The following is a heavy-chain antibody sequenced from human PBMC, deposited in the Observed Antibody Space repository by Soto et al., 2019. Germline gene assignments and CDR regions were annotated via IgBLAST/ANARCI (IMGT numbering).Heavy chain of an antibody. CDR1: GGSINNSSFY. Sequence: QLQLQESGPGLVKPSETLSLTCTVSGGSINNSSFYWGWVRQPSGKRLEWIGSIYYSGSAYYNPSLKSRLTMSVDTSKNQFSLNLRSVTAADTAVYFCARRPLVRGIIPYYFDSWGQGTLVTVSS. CDR3: ARRPLVRGIIPYYFDS. V-gene: IGHV4-39*01. D-gene: IGHD3-10*01. J-gene: IGHJ4*02. CDR2: IYYSGSA.